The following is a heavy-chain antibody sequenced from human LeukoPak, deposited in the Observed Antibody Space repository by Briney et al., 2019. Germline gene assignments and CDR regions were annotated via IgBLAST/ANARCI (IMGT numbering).Heavy chain of an antibody. CDR3: ARTTDYYYDSSFDY. D-gene: IGHD3-22*01. Sequence: GGSLRLSCAASGFTVSSNYMSWVRQAPGKGLEWVSVIYSGGSTYYADSVKGRFTISRHNSKNTLYLQMNSLRAKDTAVYYCARTTDYYYDSSFDYWGQGTLVTVSS. V-gene: IGHV3-53*04. J-gene: IGHJ4*02. CDR1: GFTVSSNY. CDR2: IYSGGST.